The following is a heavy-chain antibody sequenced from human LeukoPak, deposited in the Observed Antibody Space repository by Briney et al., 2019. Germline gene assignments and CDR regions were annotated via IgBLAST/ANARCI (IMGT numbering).Heavy chain of an antibody. V-gene: IGHV5-51*01. CDR1: GYSFTTYW. Sequence: GESLKISCKGSGYSFTTYWISWVRQMPGKGLEWMGIIYPGDSDTRYSPSFQGQVTISADKSISTAYLQWSSLKASDTAMYYCAIYSDTYYFDHWGQGTLVTVSS. CDR2: IYPGDSDT. CDR3: AIYSDTYYFDH. D-gene: IGHD1-26*01. J-gene: IGHJ4*02.